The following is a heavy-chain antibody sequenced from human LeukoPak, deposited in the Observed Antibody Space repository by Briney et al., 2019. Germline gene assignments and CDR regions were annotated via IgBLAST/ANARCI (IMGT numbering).Heavy chain of an antibody. CDR3: ARGLKVVAATQDDY. V-gene: IGHV1-46*01. CDR1: GYTFTKYY. D-gene: IGHD2-15*01. CDR2: INPSGGST. J-gene: IGHJ4*02. Sequence: ASVKVSCKASGYTFTKYYIHWVRQAPGQGLEWMGIINPSGGSTSYAGYAQKFQGRVTMTRDTSISTAYMELSRLRSDDTAVYYCARGLKVVAATQDDYWGQGTLVTVSS.